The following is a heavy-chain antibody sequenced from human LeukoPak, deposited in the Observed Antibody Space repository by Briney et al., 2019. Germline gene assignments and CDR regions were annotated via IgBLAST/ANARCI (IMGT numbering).Heavy chain of an antibody. CDR3: VRPYDSSGYQWNDAFDI. CDR2: IKGDGSGT. CDR1: GFTFSSYW. J-gene: IGHJ3*02. D-gene: IGHD3-22*01. V-gene: IGHV3-74*01. Sequence: GVSLRLSCAASGFTFSSYWMQWVRQAPGKGLVWLSRIKGDGSGTNYADSVKGRFTISRDNAKNTLSLQMNSLRAEDTAVYYCVRPYDSSGYQWNDAFDIWGQGTMVTVSP.